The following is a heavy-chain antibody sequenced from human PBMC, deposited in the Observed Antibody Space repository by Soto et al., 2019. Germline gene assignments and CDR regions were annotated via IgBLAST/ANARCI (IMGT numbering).Heavy chain of an antibody. CDR3: ARVTGDYYFDY. V-gene: IGHV4-34*09. CDR2: IYYSGST. Sequence: PSETLSLTCAVYGGSFSGYYWSWIRQPPGKGLEWIGYIYYSGSTYYNPSLKSRVTISVDTSKNQFSLKLRSVTAADTAVYYCARVTGDYYFDYWGQGTLVTVSS. J-gene: IGHJ4*02. CDR1: GGSFSGYY. D-gene: IGHD7-27*01.